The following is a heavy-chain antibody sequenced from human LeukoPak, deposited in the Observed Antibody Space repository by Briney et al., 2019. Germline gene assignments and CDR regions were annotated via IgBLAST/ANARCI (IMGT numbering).Heavy chain of an antibody. CDR1: GFTFGNYW. D-gene: IGHD5-24*01. J-gene: IGHJ4*02. CDR2: INSDGSST. CDR3: ARERATTMFDY. V-gene: IGHV3-74*01. Sequence: GGSLRLSCAASGFTFGNYWMHWVRQAPGKGLVWVSRINSDGSSTTYADSVKGRFTISRDNAKNTLYLQMNSLRADDTAVYYCARERATTMFDYWAQGTLVTVSS.